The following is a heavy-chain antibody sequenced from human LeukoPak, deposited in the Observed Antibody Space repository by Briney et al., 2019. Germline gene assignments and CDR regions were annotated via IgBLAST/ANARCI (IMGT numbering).Heavy chain of an antibody. CDR3: ASREITGTTVYYYYMDV. D-gene: IGHD1-7*01. CDR1: GGTFSSYA. V-gene: IGHV1-69*13. Sequence: ASVKVSCKASGGTFSSYAISWVRQAPGQGLEWMGGIIPIFGTANYAQKFQGRVTITADESTSTAYMELSSLRSEDTAVYYCASREITGTTVYYYYMDVWGKGTTVTVSS. CDR2: IIPIFGTA. J-gene: IGHJ6*03.